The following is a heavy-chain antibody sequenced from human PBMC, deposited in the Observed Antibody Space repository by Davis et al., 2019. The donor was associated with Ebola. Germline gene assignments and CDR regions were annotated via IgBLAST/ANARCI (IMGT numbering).Heavy chain of an antibody. CDR1: GFTFSSYD. CDR2: IGTAGDP. J-gene: IGHJ6*04. D-gene: IGHD6-6*01. CDR3: ARPSIAARDYYYYGMDV. V-gene: IGHV3-13*05. Sequence: GGSLRLSCAASGFTFSSYDMHWVRQATGKGLEWVSAIGTAGDPYYPGSVKGRFTISRENAKNSLYLQMNSLRAEDTAVYYCARPSIAARDYYYYGMDVWGKGTTVTVSS.